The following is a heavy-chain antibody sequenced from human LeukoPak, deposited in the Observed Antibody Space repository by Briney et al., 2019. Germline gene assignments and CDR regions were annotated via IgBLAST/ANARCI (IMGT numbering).Heavy chain of an antibody. V-gene: IGHV3-23*01. CDR2: ISGSVGNT. J-gene: IGHJ4*02. Sequence: GGSLRLSCAASGFRFSSYAMSWVRQAPGKGLEWIPSISGSVGNTNYADSVKGRFTISRDNPKNTLYLQMNSLRAEDTAIYFCAKFPQSVVGTTQFDFWGQGTLVTVSS. D-gene: IGHD2-15*01. CDR3: AKFPQSVVGTTQFDF. CDR1: GFRFSSYA.